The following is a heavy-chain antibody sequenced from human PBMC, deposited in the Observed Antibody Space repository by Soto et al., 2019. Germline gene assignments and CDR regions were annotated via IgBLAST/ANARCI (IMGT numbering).Heavy chain of an antibody. V-gene: IGHV3-48*01. CDR1: GFTFSSYS. D-gene: IGHD2-15*01. J-gene: IGHJ3*02. CDR2: ISSSSSTI. CDR3: ARRGDSCYYGHGCFDI. Sequence: GGSLRLSCAASGFTFSSYSMNWVRQAPGKGLEWVSYISSSSSTIYYADSVKGRFTISRDNAKNSLYLQMKGLGAEDTAVYYWARRGDSCYYGHGCFDIWGQGTMVTVSS.